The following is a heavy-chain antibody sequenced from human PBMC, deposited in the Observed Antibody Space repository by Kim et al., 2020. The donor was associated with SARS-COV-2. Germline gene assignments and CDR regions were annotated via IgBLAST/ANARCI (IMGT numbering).Heavy chain of an antibody. CDR2: ISYDGSNK. Sequence: GGSLRLSCAASGFTFSSYGMHWVRQAPGKGLEGVAVISYDGSNKYYADSVKGRFTISRDNSKNTLYLQMNSLRAEDTAVYYCAKDRRKAYDYVWGSYRSYYYYGMDVWGQGTTVTVSS. J-gene: IGHJ6*02. D-gene: IGHD3-16*02. CDR3: AKDRRKAYDYVWGSYRSYYYYGMDV. V-gene: IGHV3-30*18. CDR1: GFTFSSYG.